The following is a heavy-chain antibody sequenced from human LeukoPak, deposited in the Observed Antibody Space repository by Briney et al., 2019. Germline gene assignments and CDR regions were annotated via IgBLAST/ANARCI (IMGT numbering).Heavy chain of an antibody. Sequence: GGSLRLSCAASGFTFSDYYMSWIRQAPGKGLEWVSYISSSGSTIYYADSVKGRFTISRDNAKNSLYLQMNSLRAEDTAVYYCARDPGQVVAANHYFDYWGQGTLVTVSS. V-gene: IGHV3-11*01. CDR3: ARDPGQVVAANHYFDY. D-gene: IGHD2-15*01. CDR2: ISSSGSTI. CDR1: GFTFSDYY. J-gene: IGHJ4*02.